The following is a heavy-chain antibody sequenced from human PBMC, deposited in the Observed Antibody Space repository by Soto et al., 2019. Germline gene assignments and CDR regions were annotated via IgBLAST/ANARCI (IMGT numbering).Heavy chain of an antibody. V-gene: IGHV1-69*13. CDR1: GGTFSSYA. J-gene: IGHJ4*02. D-gene: IGHD6-6*01. CDR3: ARDRALGVVAARPPHTILVLDC. CDR2: IIPIFGTA. Sequence: SVKVSCKASGGTFSSYAISWVRQAPGQGLESMGGIIPIFGTANYAQKFQVRVTITADQSTSTAYIELSSLRSEDTAVYYCARDRALGVVAARPPHTILVLDCWGEGTLVAVSS.